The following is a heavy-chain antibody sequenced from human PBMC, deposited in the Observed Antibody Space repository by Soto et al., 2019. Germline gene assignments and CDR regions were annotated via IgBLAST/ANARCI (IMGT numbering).Heavy chain of an antibody. CDR2: ISYDGSNK. J-gene: IGHJ5*02. D-gene: IGHD6-13*01. V-gene: IGHV3-30*18. CDR1: GFTFSSYG. Sequence: VQLVESGGGVVQPGSSLRLSCAASGFTFSSYGMHWVRQAPGKGLEWVAVISYDGSNKYYADSVKGRFTISRDNSKNTLYLQMNSLRAEDTAVYYCAKDKDGEQQLGSWFDPWGQGTLVTVSS. CDR3: AKDKDGEQQLGSWFDP.